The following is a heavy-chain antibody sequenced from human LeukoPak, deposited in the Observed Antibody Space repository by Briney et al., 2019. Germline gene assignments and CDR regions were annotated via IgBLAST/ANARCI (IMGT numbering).Heavy chain of an antibody. CDR3: ARSEGQTYYYDSSGYYRDY. J-gene: IGHJ4*02. V-gene: IGHV1-69*13. CDR2: MLPIFGTA. Sequence: SVKVSCKASGGTFSSYAISWVRQAPGQGLEWMGGMLPIFGTANYAQKFQGRVTITADESTSTAYMELSSLRSEDTAVYYCARSEGQTYYYDSSGYYRDYWGQGTLVTVSS. CDR1: GGTFSSYA. D-gene: IGHD3-22*01.